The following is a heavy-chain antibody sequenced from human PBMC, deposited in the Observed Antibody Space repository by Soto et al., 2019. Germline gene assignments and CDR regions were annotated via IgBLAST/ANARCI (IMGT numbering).Heavy chain of an antibody. J-gene: IGHJ5*02. Sequence: QVQLVESGGGVVQPGRSLRLSCAASGFTFSSYGMHWVRQAPGKGLEWVAVIWYDGSNKYYADSVKGRFTISRDNSKNTLYLQMNSLRAEDTAVYYCARGGSGYNWFDPWGQGTLVTVSS. CDR3: ARGGSGYNWFDP. V-gene: IGHV3-33*01. CDR1: GFTFSSYG. CDR2: IWYDGSNK. D-gene: IGHD3-10*01.